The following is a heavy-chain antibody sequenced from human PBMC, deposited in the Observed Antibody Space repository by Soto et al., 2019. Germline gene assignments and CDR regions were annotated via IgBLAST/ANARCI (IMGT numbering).Heavy chain of an antibody. CDR2: IYYSGST. J-gene: IGHJ6*02. Sequence: SETLSLTCTVSGGSISSGGYYWSWIRQHPGKGLEWIGYIYYSGSTYYNPSLKSRVTISVDTSKNQFSLKLSSVTAADTAVYYCARVARTTVTNIPRNYYYGMDVWGQGTTVTVSS. CDR1: GGSISSGGYY. CDR3: ARVARTTVTNIPRNYYYGMDV. V-gene: IGHV4-31*03. D-gene: IGHD4-4*01.